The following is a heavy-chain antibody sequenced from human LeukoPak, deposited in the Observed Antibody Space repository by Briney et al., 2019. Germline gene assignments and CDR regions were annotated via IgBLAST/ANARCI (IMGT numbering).Heavy chain of an antibody. J-gene: IGHJ5*02. CDR1: AYSFSTYD. V-gene: IGHV1-2*02. Sequence: ASVKVSCKASAYSFSTYDINWVRQATGQGLEWMGWINPNSGGTNYAQKFQGRVTMTRDTSISTAYMELSRLRSDDTAVYYCAKNNRAGGFDPWGQGTLVTVSS. D-gene: IGHD6-19*01. CDR2: INPNSGGT. CDR3: AKNNRAGGFDP.